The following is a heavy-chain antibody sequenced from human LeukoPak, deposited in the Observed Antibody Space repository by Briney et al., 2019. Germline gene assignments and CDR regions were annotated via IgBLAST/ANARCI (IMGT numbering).Heavy chain of an antibody. CDR2: IRGNGDRT. Sequence: PGGSLRLSCAASGFTFSSNAMTWVRQAPGKGLEWVSTIRGNGDRTHYADSVTGRFTISRDNSKNTLYLQMNSLRDEDTAVYYCARDTLYYDSSGYQGYYFDYWGQGTLVTVSS. V-gene: IGHV3-23*01. CDR1: GFTFSSNA. D-gene: IGHD3-22*01. CDR3: ARDTLYYDSSGYQGYYFDY. J-gene: IGHJ4*02.